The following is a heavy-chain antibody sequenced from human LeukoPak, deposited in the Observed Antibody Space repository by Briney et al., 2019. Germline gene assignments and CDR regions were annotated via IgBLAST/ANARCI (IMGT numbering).Heavy chain of an antibody. Sequence: SQTLSLTCTVSGGPISSGGYYWSWIRQHPGKGLEWIGYIYYSGSTYYNPSLKSRVTISVDTSKNQFSLKLSSVTAADTAVYYCARDGPGGYDFWSGYSPHYYYYMDVWGKGTTVTVSS. J-gene: IGHJ6*03. D-gene: IGHD3-3*01. CDR2: IYYSGST. CDR3: ARDGPGGYDFWSGYSPHYYYYMDV. V-gene: IGHV4-31*03. CDR1: GGPISSGGYY.